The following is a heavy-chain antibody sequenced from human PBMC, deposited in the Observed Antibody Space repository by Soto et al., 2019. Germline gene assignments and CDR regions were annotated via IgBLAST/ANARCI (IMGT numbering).Heavy chain of an antibody. J-gene: IGHJ6*02. Sequence: LSLTCTVSGGSISSYYWSWIRQPPGKGLEWNGYIYYSGSTNYNPSLMSRVTISVDTSKNQFSLKLSSVTAADTAVYYCARHIFLPYGSGSYYYYGMDVWGQGTTVTVSS. CDR2: IYYSGST. V-gene: IGHV4-59*08. D-gene: IGHD3-10*01. CDR3: ARHIFLPYGSGSYYYYGMDV. CDR1: GGSISSYY.